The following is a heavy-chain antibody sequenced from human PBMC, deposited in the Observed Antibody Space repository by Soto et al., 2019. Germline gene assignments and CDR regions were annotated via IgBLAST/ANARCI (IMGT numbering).Heavy chain of an antibody. J-gene: IGHJ4*02. CDR2: ISTYNGDT. D-gene: IGHD3-3*01. V-gene: IGHV1-18*04. Sequence: QVQLAQSGAEVKKPGASVKVSCKASGYPFTTYGISWVRQAPGQGLEWMGWISTYNGDTVYPQSLQGRVTMTRDTSTATAYMELRSLRSDDTAVYYCARVMTTFGVVSKGPDHWGQGTLVTVSS. CDR3: ARVMTTFGVVSKGPDH. CDR1: GYPFTTYG.